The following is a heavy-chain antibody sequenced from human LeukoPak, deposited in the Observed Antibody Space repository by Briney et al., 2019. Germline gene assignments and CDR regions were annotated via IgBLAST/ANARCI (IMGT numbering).Heavy chain of an antibody. CDR1: GYTLTELS. CDR2: FGPEDGET. D-gene: IGHD2-2*01. Sequence: GASVKVSCKVSGYTLTELSMHWVRQAPGKGLEWMGGFGPEDGETIYAQKFQGRVTMTEDTSTDTAYMELSSLRSEDTAVYYCATDLHCSSTSCPFDYWGQGTLVTVSS. V-gene: IGHV1-24*01. CDR3: ATDLHCSSTSCPFDY. J-gene: IGHJ4*02.